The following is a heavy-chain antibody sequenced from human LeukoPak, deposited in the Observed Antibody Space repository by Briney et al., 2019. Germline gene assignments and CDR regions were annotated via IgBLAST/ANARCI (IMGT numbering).Heavy chain of an antibody. V-gene: IGHV4-59*08. Sequence: PSETLSLTCTVAGDSISSYCWSWVRQPPGKGLKWIRSMCYSGSTNFTPSLKSRVTISIDTSKNQFSLRLTSVSAADTAVYYCARRVVEAAVITERNWPDPWGQGTLVTVSS. J-gene: IGHJ5*02. CDR2: MCYSGST. CDR3: ARRVVEAAVITERNWPDP. CDR1: GDSISSYC. D-gene: IGHD6-13*01.